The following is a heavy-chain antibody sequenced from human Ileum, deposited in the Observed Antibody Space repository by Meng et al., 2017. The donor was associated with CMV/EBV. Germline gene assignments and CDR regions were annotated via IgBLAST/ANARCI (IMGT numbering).Heavy chain of an antibody. CDR1: GLTPSTFA. D-gene: IGHD3/OR15-3a*01. J-gene: IGHJ4*02. Sequence: GGSLRLSCAVSGLTPSTFAMSWVRQAPGKGLEWVSSIAGGYDTAIYADSVTGRFITSRDNSKAMLYMQMNSLRAEDKAVYYCVKHGLDFSTGYNLYFALWGQGAMVTVYS. CDR2: IAGGYDTA. V-gene: IGHV3-23*01. CDR3: VKHGLDFSTGYNLYFAL.